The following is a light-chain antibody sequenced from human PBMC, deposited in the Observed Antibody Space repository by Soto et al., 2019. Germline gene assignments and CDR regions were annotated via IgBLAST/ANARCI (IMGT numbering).Light chain of an antibody. CDR3: AAWDDSLNAPV. CDR1: NIGSRS. CDR2: DDS. J-gene: IGLJ2*01. V-gene: IGLV3-21*02. Sequence: SYELTQPPSVSVAPRQTATITCGGNNIGSRSVHWYQQKSGQAPVLVVFDDSVRPSGIPERISGYNSGNTATLTISGVEAGDEADYYCAAWDDSLNAPVLGGGTKVTVL.